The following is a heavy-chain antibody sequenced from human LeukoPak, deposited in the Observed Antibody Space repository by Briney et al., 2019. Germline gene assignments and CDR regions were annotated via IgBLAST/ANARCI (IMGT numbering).Heavy chain of an antibody. CDR1: GGSISSNAYY. CDR3: AYSGSYGHLGY. D-gene: IGHD1-26*01. Sequence: SSETLSLTCTVSGGSISSNAYYWAWIRQPPGKGLEWIGSIYSSVSTYYNPSLKSRVTISVDTSKNQFSLRLSSVTAADTALYYCAYSGSYGHLGYWGQGIPVTVSS. CDR2: IYSSVST. V-gene: IGHV4-39*01. J-gene: IGHJ4*02.